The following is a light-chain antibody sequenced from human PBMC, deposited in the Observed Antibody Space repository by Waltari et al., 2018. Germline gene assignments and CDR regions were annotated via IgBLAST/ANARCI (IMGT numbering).Light chain of an antibody. V-gene: IGLV2-8*01. Sequence: QSALTQPPSASGSPGQSVTISCTGTNSDVGTYNYVSWVQQHPGRAPKLLIYEVNKRPSGVPDRFSGSKSDNRASLTVSGLQADDEAVYHCSSYAGSNTLVFGGGTKLTVL. CDR2: EVN. CDR1: NSDVGTYNY. J-gene: IGLJ2*01. CDR3: SSYAGSNTLV.